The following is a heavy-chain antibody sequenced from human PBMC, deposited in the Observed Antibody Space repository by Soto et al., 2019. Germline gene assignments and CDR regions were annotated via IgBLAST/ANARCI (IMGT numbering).Heavy chain of an antibody. Sequence: GGSLRLSCAASGFTFSSYGMHWVRQAPGKGLEWVAVISYDGSNKYYADSVKGRFTISRDNSKNTLYLQMNSLRAEDTAVYYCAKDKRPSSWAYYYVMDVWGQATTVPFSS. CDR3: AKDKRPSSWAYYYVMDV. CDR2: ISYDGSNK. D-gene: IGHD6-13*01. V-gene: IGHV3-30*18. J-gene: IGHJ6*02. CDR1: GFTFSSYG.